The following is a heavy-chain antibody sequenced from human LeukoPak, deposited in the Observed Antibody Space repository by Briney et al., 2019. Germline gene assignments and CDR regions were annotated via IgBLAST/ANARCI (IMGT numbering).Heavy chain of an antibody. CDR2: IRGDTGDT. D-gene: IGHD6-13*01. CDR1: VFRLTDYY. CDR3: ARVRGNSCDY. Sequence: GASVTVSCKPSVFRLTDYYFHWVRQAPGQGREGMGWIRGDTGDTDSPQKFQGRVTMTRDTSMNTAYMELSRLTFDDTAMYFCARVRGNSCDYWGQGTLVTVSS. V-gene: IGHV1-2*02. J-gene: IGHJ4*02.